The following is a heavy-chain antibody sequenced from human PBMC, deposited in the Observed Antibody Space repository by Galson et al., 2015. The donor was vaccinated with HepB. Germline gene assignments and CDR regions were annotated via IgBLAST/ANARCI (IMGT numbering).Heavy chain of an antibody. CDR2: IYYTGST. CDR3: ARQKGWYPYDS. D-gene: IGHD6-19*01. J-gene: IGHJ4*02. Sequence: ETLSLTCTVSGGSISSYYWSWIRQPPGKRLEWIGYIYYTGSTRYNPSLKSRVTISVDTSKNQFSLKLSSVTAADTGVYYCARQKGWYPYDSWGQGTLVTVSS. V-gene: IGHV4-59*08. CDR1: GGSISSYY.